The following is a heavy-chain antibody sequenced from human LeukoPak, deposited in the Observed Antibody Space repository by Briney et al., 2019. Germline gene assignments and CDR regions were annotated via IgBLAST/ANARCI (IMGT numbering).Heavy chain of an antibody. J-gene: IGHJ4*02. D-gene: IGHD3-22*01. CDR3: ATVPMGGYDSSGHKEDY. CDR2: ISDSGGST. CDR1: GFTFSSYA. Sequence: GGSLRLSCAASGFTFSSYAMSWVRQAPGKGLEWVSAISDSGGSTYYADSVKGRFTISRDNSKNTLYLQMNSLRAEDTAVYYCATVPMGGYDSSGHKEDYWGQGTLVTVSS. V-gene: IGHV3-23*01.